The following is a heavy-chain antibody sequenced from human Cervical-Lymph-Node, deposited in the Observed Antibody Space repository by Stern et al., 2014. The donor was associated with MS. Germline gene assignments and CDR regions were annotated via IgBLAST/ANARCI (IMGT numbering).Heavy chain of an antibody. D-gene: IGHD3-22*01. J-gene: IGHJ4*02. Sequence: VQLVESGGGVVQPGRSLRLSCAASGFTFSSYGMPWVRQAPGKGLEWVAVIWYDGSNKYYADSVKGRFTISRDNSKNTLYLQMNSLRAEDTAVYYCARDGPDSSGYYWFWDYWGQGTLVTVSS. V-gene: IGHV3-33*01. CDR2: IWYDGSNK. CDR3: ARDGPDSSGYYWFWDY. CDR1: GFTFSSYG.